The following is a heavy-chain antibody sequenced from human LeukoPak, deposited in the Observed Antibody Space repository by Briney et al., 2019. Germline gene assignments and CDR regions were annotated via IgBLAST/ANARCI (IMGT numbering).Heavy chain of an antibody. D-gene: IGHD1-1*01. CDR3: ARDEGRHDLKSFDY. V-gene: IGHV3-7*01. CDR1: GFTFSSYW. Sequence: GGSLRLSCAASGFTFSSYWMSWVRQSPGKGLEWVANIKQDGSEKYYVDSVKGRFTISRDNAKNSLYLQMNSLTAEDTAVYYCARDEGRHDLKSFDYWGQGTLVTVSS. CDR2: IKQDGSEK. J-gene: IGHJ4*02.